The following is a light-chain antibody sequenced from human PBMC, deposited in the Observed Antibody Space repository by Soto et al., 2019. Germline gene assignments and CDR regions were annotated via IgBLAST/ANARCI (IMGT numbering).Light chain of an antibody. CDR1: SSNIGSNT. J-gene: IGLJ1*01. CDR2: SNN. CDR3: SARDDSLNGYV. Sequence: QSVLTQPPSASGTPGQRVTISCSGSSSNIGSNTVNWYQQLPGAAPTLLIYSNNQRPSGVPDRFSGSKSGTSASLAISGLQSDDEADYYCSARDDSLNGYVFGTGTKLTVL. V-gene: IGLV1-44*01.